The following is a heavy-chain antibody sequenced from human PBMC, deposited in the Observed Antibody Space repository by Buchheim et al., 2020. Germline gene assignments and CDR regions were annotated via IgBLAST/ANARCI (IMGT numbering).Heavy chain of an antibody. J-gene: IGHJ6*02. CDR3: AKDDWTLVGATSYGMDV. Sequence: QVQLVESGGGVVQPGRSLRLSCAASGFTFSSYGMHWVRQAPGKGLEWVAVISYDGSNKYYADSVKGRFTISRDNSKNTLYLKINSLRAEDTAVYYWAKDDWTLVGATSYGMDVWGQGT. D-gene: IGHD1-26*01. CDR1: GFTFSSYG. V-gene: IGHV3-30*18. CDR2: ISYDGSNK.